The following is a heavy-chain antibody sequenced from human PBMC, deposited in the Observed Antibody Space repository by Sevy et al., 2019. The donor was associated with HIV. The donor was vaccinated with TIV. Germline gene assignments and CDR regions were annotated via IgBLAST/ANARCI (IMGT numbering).Heavy chain of an antibody. CDR3: AKNTAAAGTRGFDD. CDR1: GLIFSHYG. D-gene: IGHD6-13*01. CDR2: ISFDGSNK. J-gene: IGHJ4*02. V-gene: IGHV3-30*02. Sequence: GGSLRLSCAASGLIFSHYGMHWVRQAPGKGLEWVAFISFDGSNKYYVDSVKGRFTISRDNSKNTLYLQMNSLRTEDTALYYCAKNTAAAGTRGFDDWGQGTLVTVSS.